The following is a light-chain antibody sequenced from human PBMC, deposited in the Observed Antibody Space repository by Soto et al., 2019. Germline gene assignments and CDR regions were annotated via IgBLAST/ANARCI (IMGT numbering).Light chain of an antibody. J-gene: IGKJ5*01. V-gene: IGKV3-20*01. CDR3: QRYGSSPP. CDR2: ASV. CDR1: QSSGSNF. Sequence: VLTQSPGSLSLSQGERATLYCKTSQSSGSNFVAWYQQRPGQPPRLLIYASVDRATGIPDRCSGSASGTDFTLTITSREPEEFAVSYCQRYGSSPPFGQGTRLE.